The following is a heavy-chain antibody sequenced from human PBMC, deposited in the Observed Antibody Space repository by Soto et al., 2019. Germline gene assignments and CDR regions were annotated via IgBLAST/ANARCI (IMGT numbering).Heavy chain of an antibody. Sequence: ASVKVSCKASGYTFTSYGISWVRQAPGQGLEWMGWISAYNGNTNYAQKLQGRVTMTTDTSTSTAYMELRSLRSDDTAVYYCASLPHDYGGNSYYYYGMDVWGQGTTVTVSS. CDR3: ASLPHDYGGNSYYYYGMDV. CDR2: ISAYNGNT. D-gene: IGHD4-17*01. V-gene: IGHV1-18*01. CDR1: GYTFTSYG. J-gene: IGHJ6*02.